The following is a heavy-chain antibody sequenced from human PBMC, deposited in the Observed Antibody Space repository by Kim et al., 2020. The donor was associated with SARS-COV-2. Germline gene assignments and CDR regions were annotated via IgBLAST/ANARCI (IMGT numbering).Heavy chain of an antibody. CDR3: AKERRKYCSGGSCHLEY. V-gene: IGHV3-33*06. D-gene: IGHD2-15*01. J-gene: IGHJ4*02. Sequence: GKGRFTLPRDNSKTTLYLQMNNLRAEDTAVYYCAKERRKYCSGGSCHLEYWGQGTLVTVSS.